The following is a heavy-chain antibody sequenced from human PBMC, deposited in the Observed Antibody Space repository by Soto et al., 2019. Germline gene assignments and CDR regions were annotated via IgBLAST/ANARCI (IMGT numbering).Heavy chain of an antibody. CDR3: AIDGYCSSTSCPRGTDAFDI. J-gene: IGHJ3*02. Sequence: QVQLVQSGAEVKKPGSSVKVSCKASGGTFSSYAISWVRQAPGQGLEWMGGIIPIFGTANYAQKFQGRVTNTADECPSEAYIELRSRRSEDKAVYYCAIDGYCSSTSCPRGTDAFDIWGQGTMVTVSS. CDR1: GGTFSSYA. V-gene: IGHV1-69*01. D-gene: IGHD2-2*03. CDR2: IIPIFGTA.